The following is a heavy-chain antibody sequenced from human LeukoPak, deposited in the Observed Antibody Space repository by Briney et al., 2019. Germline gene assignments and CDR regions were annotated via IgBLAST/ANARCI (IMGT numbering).Heavy chain of an antibody. V-gene: IGHV4-38-2*01. CDR3: ARHEVGIVVVPAAPFDY. D-gene: IGHD2-2*01. CDR2: IYHSGST. Sequence: PPETLSLTCAVSGYSISSGYYWGWIRQPPGKGLEWIGSIYHSGSTYYNPSLKSRVTISVDTSKNQFSLKLSSVTAADTAVYYCARHEVGIVVVPAAPFDYWGQGTLVTVSS. J-gene: IGHJ4*02. CDR1: GYSISSGYY.